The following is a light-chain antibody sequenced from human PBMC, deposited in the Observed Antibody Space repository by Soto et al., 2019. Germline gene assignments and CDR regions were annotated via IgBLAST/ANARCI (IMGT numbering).Light chain of an antibody. Sequence: DIQMTQSPSSVSASVGDRVTITCRASQGISSRLAWYQQKTGKAPNLLNYAASSLQSGVPSIFSENRSETDFPLTIGSLQREDFANYYCQQSNSFPRTFGGGTKGQIK. CDR1: QGISSR. J-gene: IGKJ4*01. CDR3: QQSNSFPRT. V-gene: IGKV1-12*01. CDR2: AAS.